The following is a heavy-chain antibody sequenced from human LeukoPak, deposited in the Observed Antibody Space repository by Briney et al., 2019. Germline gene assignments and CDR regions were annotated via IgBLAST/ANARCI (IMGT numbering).Heavy chain of an antibody. J-gene: IGHJ4*02. CDR1: GFTFSSYS. D-gene: IGHD2-2*01. CDR3: ARPCTGSTSCGDY. V-gene: IGHV3-21*01. CDR2: ISSSSSYI. Sequence: GGSLRLSCAASGFTFSSYSMNWVRQAPGKGLEWVSSISSSSSYIYYADSVKGRFTISRDNAKNSLYLQMNSLRAEDTAVYYCARPCTGSTSCGDYWGQGTLVNVSS.